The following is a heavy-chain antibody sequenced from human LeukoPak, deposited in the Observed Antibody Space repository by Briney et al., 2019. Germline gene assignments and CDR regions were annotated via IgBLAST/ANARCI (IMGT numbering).Heavy chain of an antibody. D-gene: IGHD3-10*01. V-gene: IGHV3-23*01. J-gene: IGHJ4*02. CDR2: ISGSGGST. CDR3: AKGGALLWFGELLHILDF. Sequence: GGFLRLSCAASGFTFSSYAMSWVRQAPGKGLEWVSAISGSGGSTYYADSVKGRFTISRDNSKNTLSLQLNSLRDEDTAIYYCAKGGALLWFGELLHILDFWGQGTLVTVSS. CDR1: GFTFSSYA.